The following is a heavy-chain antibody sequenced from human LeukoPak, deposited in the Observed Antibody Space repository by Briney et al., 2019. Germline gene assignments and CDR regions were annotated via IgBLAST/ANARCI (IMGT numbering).Heavy chain of an antibody. V-gene: IGHV3-23*01. CDR3: AKGTFDWSFPLYFDS. D-gene: IGHD3-9*01. CDR2: IETTGGGTT. J-gene: IGHJ4*02. Sequence: GGTLRLSCAASGFTFSNYGLSWVRQAPGKGLEWVSSIETTGGGTTYYAEYVKGRFTISRDNSKNMLHLQMNSLGVEDTAVYYCAKGTFDWSFPLYFDSWGQGILVTVSS. CDR1: GFTFSNYG.